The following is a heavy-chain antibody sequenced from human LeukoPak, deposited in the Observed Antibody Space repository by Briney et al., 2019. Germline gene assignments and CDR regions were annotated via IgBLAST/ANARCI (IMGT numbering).Heavy chain of an antibody. CDR2: ISWNSGRI. Sequence: GGSLRLSCTVSGLTFDDYAMHWVRQAPGKGLEWVSGISWNSGRIGYADSVKGRFTISRDNAKNSLYLQMNSLRAEDTAVYYCARVPNYYDSSGYSYWGQGTLVTVSS. D-gene: IGHD3-22*01. CDR1: GLTFDDYA. CDR3: ARVPNYYDSSGYSY. J-gene: IGHJ4*02. V-gene: IGHV3-9*01.